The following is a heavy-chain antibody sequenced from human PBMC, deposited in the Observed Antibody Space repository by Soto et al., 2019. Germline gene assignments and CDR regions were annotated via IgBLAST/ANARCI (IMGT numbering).Heavy chain of an antibody. D-gene: IGHD6-13*01. J-gene: IGHJ4*02. CDR1: GGSISSSSYY. Sequence: SETLSLTCTVSGGSISSSSYYWGWIRQPPGKGLEWIGSIYYSGSTYYNPSLKSRVTISVDTSKNQFSLKLSSVTAADTAVYYCARLLYTTYWAAAGTSAFDYWGQGTLVTVSS. V-gene: IGHV4-39*01. CDR3: ARLLYTTYWAAAGTSAFDY. CDR2: IYYSGST.